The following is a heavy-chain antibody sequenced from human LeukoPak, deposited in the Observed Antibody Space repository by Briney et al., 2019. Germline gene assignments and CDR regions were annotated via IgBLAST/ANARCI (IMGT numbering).Heavy chain of an antibody. CDR1: GGTFSSYA. V-gene: IGHV1-69*04. D-gene: IGHD6-13*01. J-gene: IGHJ4*02. CDR2: IIPILGIA. Sequence: ASVEVSCKASGGTFSSYAISWVRQAPGQGLEWMGRIIPILGIANYAQKFQGRVTITADKSTSTAYMELSSLRSEDTAVYYCGSCNFAAGTVDYWGQGTLVTVSS. CDR3: GSCNFAAGTVDY.